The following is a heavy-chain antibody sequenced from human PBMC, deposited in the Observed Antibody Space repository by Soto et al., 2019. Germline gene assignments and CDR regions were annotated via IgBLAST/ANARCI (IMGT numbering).Heavy chain of an antibody. V-gene: IGHV3-9*01. CDR1: GFTFDDYA. D-gene: IGHD6-19*01. Sequence: TGGSLRLSCAASGFTFDDYAMHWVRQAPGKGLEWVSGISWNSGSIGYADSVKGRFTISRDNAKSSLYLQMNSLRAEDTALYYCASLAVAGPYYYYGMDVWGQGTTVTVSS. J-gene: IGHJ6*02. CDR2: ISWNSGSI. CDR3: ASLAVAGPYYYYGMDV.